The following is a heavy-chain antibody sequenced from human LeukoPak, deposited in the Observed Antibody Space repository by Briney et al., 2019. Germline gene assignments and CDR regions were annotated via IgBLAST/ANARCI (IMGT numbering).Heavy chain of an antibody. V-gene: IGHV3-30*04. Sequence: PGGSLRLSCAASGFTFSTYAMHWVRQAPGKGLEWAALILYDGSNKYYADSVKGRFTISRDNSKNTLYLQMNSLRAEDTAVYYCAKGAARPPYYFDYWGQGTLVTVSS. CDR2: ILYDGSNK. J-gene: IGHJ4*02. D-gene: IGHD6-6*01. CDR1: GFTFSTYA. CDR3: AKGAARPPYYFDY.